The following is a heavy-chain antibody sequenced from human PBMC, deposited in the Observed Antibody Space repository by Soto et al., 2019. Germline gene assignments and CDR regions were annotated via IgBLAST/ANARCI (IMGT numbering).Heavy chain of an antibody. CDR3: ARDPNYYDSSGYYRSKGSFDY. Sequence: GGSLRLSCAASGFTFSSYGMHWVRQAPGKGLEWVAVIWYDGSNKYYADSVKGRFTISRDNSKNTLYLQMNSLRAEDTAVYYCARDPNYYDSSGYYRSKGSFDYWGQGTLVTVSS. CDR1: GFTFSSYG. J-gene: IGHJ4*02. CDR2: IWYDGSNK. V-gene: IGHV3-33*01. D-gene: IGHD3-22*01.